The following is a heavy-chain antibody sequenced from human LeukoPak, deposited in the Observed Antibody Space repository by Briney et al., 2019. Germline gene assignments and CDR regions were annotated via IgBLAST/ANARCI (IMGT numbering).Heavy chain of an antibody. Sequence: AGGSLRLSCSASGFTFSSFGMHWVRQAPGKGLEWVTLMSYDGNNKYSADSVRGRFSISRDNSKNTLHLQMDSLRPDDTAVYYCAKDSKTYSGSYGVDYWGQGTLVTVSS. J-gene: IGHJ4*02. D-gene: IGHD1-26*01. CDR1: GFTFSSFG. CDR3: AKDSKTYSGSYGVDY. CDR2: MSYDGNNK. V-gene: IGHV3-30*18.